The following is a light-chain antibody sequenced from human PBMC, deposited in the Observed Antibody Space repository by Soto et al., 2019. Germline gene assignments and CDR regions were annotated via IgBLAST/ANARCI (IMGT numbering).Light chain of an antibody. J-gene: IGKJ1*01. Sequence: DIQMTQSPSTLSASVGDRVTITCRASQSIRVWLAWYQQKPGKAPKVLIYDASRLESGVPSRFSGSGSGTEFTLTISSLQPADFATYYCQHYNSYSWTFGQGTKVDIK. CDR2: DAS. V-gene: IGKV1-5*01. CDR3: QHYNSYSWT. CDR1: QSIRVW.